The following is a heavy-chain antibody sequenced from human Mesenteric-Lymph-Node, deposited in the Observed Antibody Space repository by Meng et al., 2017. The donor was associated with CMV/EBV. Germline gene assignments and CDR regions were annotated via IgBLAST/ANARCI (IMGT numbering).Heavy chain of an antibody. J-gene: IGHJ4*02. CDR3: ARAGRNHGGGTFDY. V-gene: IGHV3-30*04. CDR2: ISYDGSNK. D-gene: IGHD1-14*01. CDR1: GFTFSSYA. Sequence: GESLKISCAASGFTFSSYAMHWVRQAPGKGLEWVAVISYDGSNKYYADSVKGRFTISRDNSKNTLYLQMNSLRAEDTAVYYCARAGRNHGGGTFDYWGQGTLVTVSS.